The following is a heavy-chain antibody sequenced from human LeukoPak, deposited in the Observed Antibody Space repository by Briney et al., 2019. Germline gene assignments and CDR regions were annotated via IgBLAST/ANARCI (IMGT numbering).Heavy chain of an antibody. CDR1: GFTFSSYG. CDR2: IWYDGSNK. J-gene: IGHJ5*02. D-gene: IGHD2-2*01. V-gene: IGHV3-33*01. Sequence: PGRSLRLSCAASGFTFSSYGMHWVRQAPGKGLEWVAVIWYDGSNKYYADSVKGRFTISRDNSKNTLYLQMNSLRAEDTAVYYRARDQVGYCSSTSCYLRNNWFDPWGQGTLVTVSS. CDR3: ARDQVGYCSSTSCYLRNNWFDP.